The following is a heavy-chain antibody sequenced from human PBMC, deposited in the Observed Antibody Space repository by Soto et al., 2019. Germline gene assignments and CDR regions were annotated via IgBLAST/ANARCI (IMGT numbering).Heavy chain of an antibody. CDR3: AGRRDDYNGWYFDL. CDR2: IYYSGSP. CDR1: GGSISSYY. Sequence: PSETLSLTCTVSGGSISSYYWSWIRQPPGKGLEWIGYIYYSGSPNYSPSLESRVTISEDTSKNQFSLKLSSVTAADTAIYYCAGRRDDYNGWYFDLWGRGTLVTVSS. D-gene: IGHD4-4*01. J-gene: IGHJ2*01. V-gene: IGHV4-59*01.